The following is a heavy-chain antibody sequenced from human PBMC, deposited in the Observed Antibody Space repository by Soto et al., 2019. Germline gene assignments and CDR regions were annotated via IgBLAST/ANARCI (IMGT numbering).Heavy chain of an antibody. CDR1: GFTFSSYG. V-gene: IGHV3-33*01. Sequence: QVQLVESGGGVVQPGRSLRLSCAASGFTFSSYGMHWVRQAPGKGLEWVAVIWYDGSNKYYADSVKGRFTISRDNSKNTLYLQMNSLRAEDTAVYYCARDQSLPSVYYDFWSGEKKFGGDAFDIWGQGTMVTVSS. D-gene: IGHD3-3*01. J-gene: IGHJ3*02. CDR3: ARDQSLPSVYYDFWSGEKKFGGDAFDI. CDR2: IWYDGSNK.